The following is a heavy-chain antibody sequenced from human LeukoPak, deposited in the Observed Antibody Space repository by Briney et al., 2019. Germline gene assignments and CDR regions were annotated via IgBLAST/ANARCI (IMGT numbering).Heavy chain of an antibody. Sequence: GGSLRLSCAAPGFTFSSYAMHWVRQAPGKGLEWVAVISYDGSNKYYADSVKGRFTISRDNSKNTLYLQMNSLRAEDTAVYYCARGGASGSYSTSAFDYWGQGTLVTVSS. CDR3: ARGGASGSYSTSAFDY. CDR2: ISYDGSNK. D-gene: IGHD1-26*01. CDR1: GFTFSSYA. V-gene: IGHV3-30*04. J-gene: IGHJ4*02.